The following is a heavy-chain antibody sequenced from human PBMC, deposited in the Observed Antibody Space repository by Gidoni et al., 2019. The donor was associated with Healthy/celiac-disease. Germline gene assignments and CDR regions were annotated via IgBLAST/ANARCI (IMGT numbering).Heavy chain of an antibody. J-gene: IGHJ6*02. V-gene: IGHV1-2*02. CDR1: GYTFTGYY. CDR3: ARGMTTEMDV. Sequence: QVQLVQSGAEVTKPGASVNLSCKASGYTFTGYYLPWGRQAPGQGLEWMGWINPNSGGTNYAQKFQGRVTMTRDTSISTAYMELSRLRSDDTAVYYCARGMTTEMDVWGQGTTVTVSS. D-gene: IGHD4-4*01. CDR2: INPNSGGT.